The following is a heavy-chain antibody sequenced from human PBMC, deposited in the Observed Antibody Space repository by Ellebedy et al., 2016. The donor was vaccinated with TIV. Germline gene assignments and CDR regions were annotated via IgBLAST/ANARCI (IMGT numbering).Heavy chain of an antibody. D-gene: IGHD3-9*01. V-gene: IGHV4-4*02. CDR3: ARQRLRYFDWLVGGTDAFDI. Sequence: MPSETLSLTCAVSGGSISSSNWWSWVRQPPGKGLDWIGEIYHSWSTNYNPSLKSRVTISVDKSKNQFSLKLSSVTAADTAVYYCARQRLRYFDWLVGGTDAFDIWGQGTMVTVSS. J-gene: IGHJ3*02. CDR2: IYHSWST. CDR1: GGSISSSNW.